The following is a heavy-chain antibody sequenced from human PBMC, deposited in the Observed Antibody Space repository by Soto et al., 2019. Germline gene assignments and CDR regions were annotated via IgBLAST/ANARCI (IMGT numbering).Heavy chain of an antibody. CDR2: IYHSGST. CDR1: GGSISSGGYY. CDR3: ARVRDCGGDCYYFDY. Sequence: TSETLSLTYTVSGGSISSGGYYWSWIRQHPGKGLEWIGYIYHSGSTYYKSSLKSRVTISVDRSKNQFSLKLSFVTAADTAVYYCARVRDCGGDCYYFDYWGQGTLVTVSS. V-gene: IGHV4-30-2*01. J-gene: IGHJ4*02. D-gene: IGHD2-21*02.